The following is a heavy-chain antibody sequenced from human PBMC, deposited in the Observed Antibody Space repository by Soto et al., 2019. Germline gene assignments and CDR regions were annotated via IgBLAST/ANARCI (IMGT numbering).Heavy chain of an antibody. Sequence: ASVKVSCKASGYTFTSYYMHWVRQAPGQGLEWMGIINPSGGSTSCAQKFQGRVTMTRDTSTSTVYMELSSLRSEDTAVYYCARSIPVLIYSSGWYGLDYWGQGTLVTVSS. CDR1: GYTFTSYY. V-gene: IGHV1-46*01. D-gene: IGHD6-19*01. J-gene: IGHJ4*02. CDR2: INPSGGST. CDR3: ARSIPVLIYSSGWYGLDY.